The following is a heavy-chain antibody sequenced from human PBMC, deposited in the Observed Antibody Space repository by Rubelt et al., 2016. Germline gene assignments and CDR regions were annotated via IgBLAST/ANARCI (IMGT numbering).Heavy chain of an antibody. CDR3: ASNCGGDCSNYFDY. V-gene: IGHV4-34*01. CDR1: GGSFSGYY. D-gene: IGHD2-21*01. CDR2: INHSGST. J-gene: IGHJ4*02. Sequence: QVQLQQWGAGLLKPSETLSLTCAVYGGSFSGYYWSWIRQPPGKGLEWIGEINHSGSTNYNPPYRSRVTISGETSKTQFPRKLGAGTAADTAVYYCASNCGGDCSNYFDYWGQGTLVTVSS.